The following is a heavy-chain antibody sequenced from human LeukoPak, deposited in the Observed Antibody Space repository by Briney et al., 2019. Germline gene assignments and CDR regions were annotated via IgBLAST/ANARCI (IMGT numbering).Heavy chain of an antibody. D-gene: IGHD6-19*01. CDR1: GYTLTELS. CDR3: ATFRYSSGWYWFDP. CDR2: FDPEDGET. V-gene: IGHV1-24*01. J-gene: IGHJ5*02. Sequence: ASVKVSCKVSGYTLTELSMHWVRQAPGKGLEWMGGFDPEDGETIYAQKFKGRVTMTEDTSTDTAYMELSSMRSEDTAVYYCATFRYSSGWYWFDPWGQGTLVTVSS.